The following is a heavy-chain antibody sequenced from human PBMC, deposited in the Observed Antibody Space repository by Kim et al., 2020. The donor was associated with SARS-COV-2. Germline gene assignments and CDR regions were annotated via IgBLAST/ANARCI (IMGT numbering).Heavy chain of an antibody. D-gene: IGHD2-15*01. Sequence: ADSVKGRLTISRDNAKNSLYLQMNSLRDEDTAVYYCARGVIAAIRNYFDPWGQGTLVTVSS. V-gene: IGHV3-48*02. CDR3: ARGVIAAIRNYFDP. J-gene: IGHJ5*02.